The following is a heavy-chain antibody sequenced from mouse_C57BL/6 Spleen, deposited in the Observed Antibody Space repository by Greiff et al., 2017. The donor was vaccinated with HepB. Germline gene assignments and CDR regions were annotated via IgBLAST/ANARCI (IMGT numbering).Heavy chain of an antibody. CDR2: INYDGSST. Sequence: EVKLMESEGGLVQPGRSMKLSCTASGFTFSDYYMAWVRQVPEKGLEWVANINYDGSSTYYLDSLKSRFIISRDNAKNILYLQMSSLKSEDTATYYCAREGELGRYFDVWGTGTTVTVSS. J-gene: IGHJ1*03. V-gene: IGHV5-16*01. D-gene: IGHD4-1*01. CDR3: AREGELGRYFDV. CDR1: GFTFSDYY.